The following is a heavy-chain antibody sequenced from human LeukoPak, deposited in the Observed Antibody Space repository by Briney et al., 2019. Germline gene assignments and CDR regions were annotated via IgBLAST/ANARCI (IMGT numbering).Heavy chain of an antibody. D-gene: IGHD6-19*01. V-gene: IGHV4-4*02. Sequence: PSETLSLTCAVSGGSISSSNWWSWVRQPPGKGLEWIGEIYHSGSTNYNPSLKSRVTISVDKSKNQFSLKLSSVTAADTAVYYCARDIQGSVAGFTNWFDPWGQGTLVTVSS. CDR2: IYHSGST. CDR3: ARDIQGSVAGFTNWFDP. J-gene: IGHJ5*02. CDR1: GGSISSSNW.